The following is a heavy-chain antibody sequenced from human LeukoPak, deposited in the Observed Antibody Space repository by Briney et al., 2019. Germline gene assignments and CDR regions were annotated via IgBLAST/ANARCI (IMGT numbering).Heavy chain of an antibody. CDR3: ARGRFCGGDCYHFDY. CDR1: GGTFSNYA. CDR2: IIPLFGTA. J-gene: IGHJ4*02. V-gene: IGHV1-69*13. Sequence: SVKVSCKASGGTFSNYAISWVRQAPGQGLDWMGGIIPLFGTAHYAQKFQGRVTITADESTTTAYMELSSLRSEDTAVYYCARGRFCGGDCYHFDYWGQGTLVTVSS. D-gene: IGHD2-21*02.